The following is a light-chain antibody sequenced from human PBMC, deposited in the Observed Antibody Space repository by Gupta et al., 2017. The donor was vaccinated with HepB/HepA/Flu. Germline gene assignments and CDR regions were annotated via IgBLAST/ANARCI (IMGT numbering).Light chain of an antibody. J-gene: IGLJ3*02. V-gene: IGLV4-69*01. CDR1: SGHSSYA. CDR2: LNSDGSH. Sequence: QLVLTQSPSASASLGASVKLTCTLSSGHSSYAIAWRQQQPEKGPRYLMKLNSDGSHSKGDGIPDRFSGSSSGAERYLTISSLQSEDEADYYCQTWDTGIGVFGGGTKLTVL. CDR3: QTWDTGIGV.